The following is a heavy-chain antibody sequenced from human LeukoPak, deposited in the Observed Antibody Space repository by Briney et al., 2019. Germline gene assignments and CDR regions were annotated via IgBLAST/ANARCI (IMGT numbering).Heavy chain of an antibody. D-gene: IGHD3-9*01. CDR1: GFAFSSYG. CDR2: ISYDGSNK. J-gene: IGHJ6*03. Sequence: GGSLRLSCAASGFAFSSYGMHWVRQAPGKGLEWVAVISYDGSNKYYADSVKGRFAISRDNSKNTLYLQMNSLRAEDTAVYYCAKDGGEYYDILTGYYPRLYYMDVWGKGTTVTISS. CDR3: AKDGGEYYDILTGYYPRLYYMDV. V-gene: IGHV3-30*18.